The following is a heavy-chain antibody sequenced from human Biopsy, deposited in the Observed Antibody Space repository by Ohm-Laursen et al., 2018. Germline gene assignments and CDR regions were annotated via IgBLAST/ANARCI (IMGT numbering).Heavy chain of an antibody. D-gene: IGHD3-10*01. J-gene: IGHJ4*02. CDR2: INPNSGAT. CDR1: GYTFTDYY. Sequence: GASVKVSCKASGYTFTDYYIHWVRQSPGQGLEWMGWINPNSGATNSAQKFRDRVTLTRDTSISAVYIDLRRLKSDDAAIYYCARDRMTDVFGGPTRIDVFDSWGQGTPVTVSS. CDR3: ARDRMTDVFGGPTRIDVFDS. V-gene: IGHV1-2*02.